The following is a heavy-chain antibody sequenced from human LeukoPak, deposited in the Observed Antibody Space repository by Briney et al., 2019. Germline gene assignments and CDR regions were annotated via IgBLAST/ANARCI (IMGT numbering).Heavy chain of an antibody. CDR2: ISSNGDST. CDR3: AKTSIVIDY. J-gene: IGHJ4*02. V-gene: IGHV3-64*01. D-gene: IGHD1-26*01. CDR1: GFTFSSYA. Sequence: GGSLRLSCAASGFTFSSYAMHWVRQAPGKGLEYVSAISSNGDSTYYANSVKGRFTISRDNSKNTLYLQMNSLRAEDTAVYYCAKTSIVIDYWGQGTLVTVSS.